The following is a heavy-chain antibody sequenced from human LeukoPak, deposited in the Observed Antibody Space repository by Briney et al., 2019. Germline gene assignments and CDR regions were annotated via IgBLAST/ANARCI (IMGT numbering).Heavy chain of an antibody. D-gene: IGHD3-22*01. J-gene: IGHJ4*02. CDR1: GGSISSYH. CDR2: IYYSGST. Sequence: SETLSLTCAVYGGSISSYHWSWIRQPPGKRLEWIGFIYYSGSTKYNPSLKSRVTMSVDTSKNQFSLKLSSVTAADTAVYYCARHPYDSGGYPYYFDYWGQGTLVTVSS. V-gene: IGHV4-59*08. CDR3: ARHPYDSGGYPYYFDY.